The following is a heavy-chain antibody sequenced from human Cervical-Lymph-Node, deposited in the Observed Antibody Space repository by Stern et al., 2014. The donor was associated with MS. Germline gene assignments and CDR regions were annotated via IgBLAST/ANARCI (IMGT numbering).Heavy chain of an antibody. CDR1: GFTFTSSA. CDR2: SVVGSGNT. J-gene: IGHJ3*02. D-gene: IGHD3-22*01. V-gene: IGHV1-58*01. Sequence: QLVESGPEVKKPGTSVKVSCKASGFTFTSSAVQWVRQARGQRLEWIRWSVVGSGNTNYAQKFQERVTITRDMSTSTAYMELSSLRSEDTAVYYCAAEPMYYSDSVGAFDIWGQGTMVTVSS. CDR3: AAEPMYYSDSVGAFDI.